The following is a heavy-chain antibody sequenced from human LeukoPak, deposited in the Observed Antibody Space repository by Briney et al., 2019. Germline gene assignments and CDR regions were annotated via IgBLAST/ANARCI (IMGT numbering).Heavy chain of an antibody. Sequence: SVKVSCKASGGTFSSYAISWVRRAPGQGLEWMGGIIPIFGTANYAQKFQGRVTITTDESTSTAYMELSSLRSEDTAVYYCARDESRMGDWYFDLWGRGTLVTVSS. V-gene: IGHV1-69*05. J-gene: IGHJ2*01. CDR2: IIPIFGTA. D-gene: IGHD2-8*01. CDR3: ARDESRMGDWYFDL. CDR1: GGTFSSYA.